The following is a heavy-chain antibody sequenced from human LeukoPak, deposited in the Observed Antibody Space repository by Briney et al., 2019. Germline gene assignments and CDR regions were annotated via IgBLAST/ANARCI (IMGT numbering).Heavy chain of an antibody. V-gene: IGHV3-53*01. J-gene: IGHJ3*01. D-gene: IGHD1-26*01. CDR3: ARGGRAGWSGSYEDSFDL. CDR1: GFTVSSNY. CDR2: IYSGGST. Sequence: GGSLRLSCAASGFTVSSNYMSWVRQAPGKELEWVSVIYSGGSTYYADSVKGRFTISRDNYKNTLYLQMNSLRADDTAVYYCARGGRAGWSGSYEDSFDLWGRGTMVTVSS.